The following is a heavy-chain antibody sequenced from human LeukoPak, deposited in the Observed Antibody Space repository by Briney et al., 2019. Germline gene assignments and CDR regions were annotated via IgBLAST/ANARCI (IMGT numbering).Heavy chain of an antibody. J-gene: IGHJ4*02. CDR3: ARDPSVVVPAAVDY. CDR2: IYHSGST. Sequence: SETLSLTCTVSGYSISSGYYWGWIRQPPGKGLEWIGSIYHSGSTYYNPSLKSRVTISVDTSKNQFPLKLSSVTAADTAVYYCARDPSVVVPAAVDYWGQGTLVTVSS. D-gene: IGHD2-2*01. V-gene: IGHV4-38-2*02. CDR1: GYSISSGYY.